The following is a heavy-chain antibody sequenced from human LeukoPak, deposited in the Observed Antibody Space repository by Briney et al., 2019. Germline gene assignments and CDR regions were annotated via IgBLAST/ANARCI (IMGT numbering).Heavy chain of an antibody. CDR3: ARDGYSGYDGAFDI. J-gene: IGHJ3*02. CDR2: ISSSGSTI. Sequence: GGSLRLSCAASGFTFSSYEMNWVRQAPGKGLEWVSYISSSGSTIYYADSVKGRFTISRDNAQNSLYLQMNSLRAEDTAVYYCARDGYSGYDGAFDIWGQGTMVTVSS. V-gene: IGHV3-48*03. CDR1: GFTFSSYE. D-gene: IGHD5-12*01.